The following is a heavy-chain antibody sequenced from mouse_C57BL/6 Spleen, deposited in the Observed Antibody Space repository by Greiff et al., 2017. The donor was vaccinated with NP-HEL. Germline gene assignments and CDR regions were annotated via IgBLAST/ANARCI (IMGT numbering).Heavy chain of an antibody. V-gene: IGHV1-80*01. J-gene: IGHJ3*01. CDR2: IYPGDGDT. CDR1: GYAFSSYW. CDR3: ARETAQATVFAY. Sequence: VQLQESGAELVKPGASVKISCKASGYAFSSYWMNWVKQRPGKGLEWIGQIYPGDGDTNYNGKFKGKATLTADKSSSTAYMQLSSLTSEDSAVYFCARETAQATVFAYWGQGTLVTVSA. D-gene: IGHD3-2*02.